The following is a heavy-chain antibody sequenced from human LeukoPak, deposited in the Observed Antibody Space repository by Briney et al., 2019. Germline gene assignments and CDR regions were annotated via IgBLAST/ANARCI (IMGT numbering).Heavy chain of an antibody. D-gene: IGHD5-12*01. Sequence: GGSLRLSCAASGFTFSSYSMNWVRQAPGKGLEWVSSISSSSYIYYADSVKGRFTISRDNAKNSLYLQMNSLRAEDTAVYYCARDSSGYQYYYYMDVWGKGTTVTVSS. J-gene: IGHJ6*03. CDR1: GFTFSSYS. V-gene: IGHV3-21*01. CDR2: ISSSSYI. CDR3: ARDSSGYQYYYYMDV.